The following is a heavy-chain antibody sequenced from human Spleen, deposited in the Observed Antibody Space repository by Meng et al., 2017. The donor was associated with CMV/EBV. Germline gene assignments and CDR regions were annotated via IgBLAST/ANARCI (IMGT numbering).Heavy chain of an antibody. V-gene: IGHV1-2*02. D-gene: IGHD3-3*01. Sequence: ASVKVSCKTSGYTFTAHYIHWVRQAPGQGLEWVGWINPNSGVTNYARKFQGRVTMTRDTSISTAYMELSRLRSDDTAVYYCARDPNFWSGYAASWGQGTLVTVSS. CDR1: GYTFTAHY. CDR3: ARDPNFWSGYAAS. CDR2: INPNSGVT. J-gene: IGHJ4*02.